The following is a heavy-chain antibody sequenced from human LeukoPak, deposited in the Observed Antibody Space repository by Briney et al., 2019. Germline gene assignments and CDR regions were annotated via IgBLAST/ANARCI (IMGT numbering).Heavy chain of an antibody. CDR3: ARDGYSSGFYGMDV. J-gene: IGHJ6*02. CDR1: GFIVSSIY. CDR2: ISYDASNK. Sequence: GGSLRLSCAASGFIVSSIYMSWVRQAPGKGLEWVALISYDASNKYYADSVKGRFTISRGNSKNTLYLQMNSLRVEDTAVYYCARDGYSSGFYGMDVWGQGTTVTVSS. D-gene: IGHD6-19*01. V-gene: IGHV3-30*03.